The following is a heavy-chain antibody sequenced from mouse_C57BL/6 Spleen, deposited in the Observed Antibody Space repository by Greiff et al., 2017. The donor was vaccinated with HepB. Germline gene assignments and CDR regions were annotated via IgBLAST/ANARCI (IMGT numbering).Heavy chain of an antibody. J-gene: IGHJ3*01. D-gene: IGHD2-4*01. CDR3: ARRNYDYDYFAY. CDR1: GYSFTNYL. CDR2: INPGSGGT. V-gene: IGHV1-54*01. Sequence: QVQLQQSGAELVRPGTSVKVSCKASGYSFTNYLIEWVKQRPGQGLEWIGVINPGSGGTNYNEKFKGKATLTADKSSSTAYMQLSSLTSEDSAVYFCARRNYDYDYFAYWGQGTLVTVSA.